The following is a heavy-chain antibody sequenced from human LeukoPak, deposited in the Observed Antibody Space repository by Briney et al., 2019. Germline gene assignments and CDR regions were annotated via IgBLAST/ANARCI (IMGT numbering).Heavy chain of an antibody. CDR1: GFTFSSYA. CDR2: TSGSGGST. D-gene: IGHD3-22*01. V-gene: IGHV3-23*01. CDR3: AKDQVWIVVGSFDY. J-gene: IGHJ4*02. Sequence: GGSLRLSCAASGFTFSSYAMSWVRQATGKVLECVSGTSGSGGSTYYADSVKGRFTISRDNSKNTLYLQMTSLRAEDTAVYYCAKDQVWIVVGSFDYWGQGTLVTVSS.